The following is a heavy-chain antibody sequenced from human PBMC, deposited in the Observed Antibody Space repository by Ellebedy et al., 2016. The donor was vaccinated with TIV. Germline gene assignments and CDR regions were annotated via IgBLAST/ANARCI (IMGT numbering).Heavy chain of an antibody. J-gene: IGHJ4*02. Sequence: AASVKVSCKASGYTFTSYDINWVRQATGQGLEWMGWMNPNSGNTGYAQKFQGRVTMTRNTSISTAYMELSSLRSEDTTVYYCVRTYYYGSGSFEDYWGQGTLVTVSS. D-gene: IGHD3-10*01. V-gene: IGHV1-8*01. CDR2: MNPNSGNT. CDR3: VRTYYYGSGSFEDY. CDR1: GYTFTSYD.